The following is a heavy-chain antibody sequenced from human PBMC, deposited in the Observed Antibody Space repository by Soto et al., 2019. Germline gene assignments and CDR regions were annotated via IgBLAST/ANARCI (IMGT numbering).Heavy chain of an antibody. Sequence: GGSLRLSCVASGFTFNKYSMTWVRQAPGRGLEWVASITSNSIHIYYADSMKGRFTISRDNAKNSLYLQMNSLRAEDTAVYYCASIAAAGNGRGDYWGQGTLVTVSS. J-gene: IGHJ4*02. CDR3: ASIAAAGNGRGDY. D-gene: IGHD6-13*01. CDR2: ITSNSIHI. V-gene: IGHV3-21*04. CDR1: GFTFNKYS.